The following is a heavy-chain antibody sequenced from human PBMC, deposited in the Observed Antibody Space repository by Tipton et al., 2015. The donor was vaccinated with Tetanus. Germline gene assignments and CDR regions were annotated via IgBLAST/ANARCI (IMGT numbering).Heavy chain of an antibody. CDR2: VFRSGSA. J-gene: IGHJ4*02. V-gene: IGHV4-59*02. Sequence: TLSLTCNVSGVSVTTYHWSWIRQPPGKGLEWIGYVFRSGSADYNPSLKSRVNISLDRSENQISLMLTSVTAADTAVYYCARVACSSTSCYSHYFDYWGPGSLVTVSA. D-gene: IGHD2-2*01. CDR3: ARVACSSTSCYSHYFDY. CDR1: GVSVTTYH.